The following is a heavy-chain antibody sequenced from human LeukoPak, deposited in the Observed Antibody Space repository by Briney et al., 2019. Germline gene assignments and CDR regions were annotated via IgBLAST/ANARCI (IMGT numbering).Heavy chain of an antibody. CDR2: ISSSGSTI. CDR3: ARVSIVVGKDGAFDY. CDR1: GFTFSSYE. V-gene: IGHV3-48*03. Sequence: PGGSLRLSCAASGFTFSSYEMNWVRQAPGKGLEWVSYISSSGSTIYYADSVKGRFTISRDNSKNSLYLQMNSLRAEDTAVYYCARVSIVVGKDGAFDYWGQGTLVTVSS. J-gene: IGHJ4*02. D-gene: IGHD2-21*01.